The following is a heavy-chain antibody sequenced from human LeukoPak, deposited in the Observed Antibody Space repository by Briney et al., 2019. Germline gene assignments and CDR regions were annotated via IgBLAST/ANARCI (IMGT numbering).Heavy chain of an antibody. Sequence: GGSLRLSCTGSGFPFGDFAVTWVRQAPGKGLEWVGFIRNKPYGETTEYAASVKGRFTISRDDSISVAYLHMYSLKTDDTAFYYCTRGPIQLWIHNGMDVWGQGTTVTVSS. CDR2: IRNKPYGETT. CDR1: GFPFGDFA. J-gene: IGHJ6*02. V-gene: IGHV3-49*04. D-gene: IGHD5-18*01. CDR3: TRGPIQLWIHNGMDV.